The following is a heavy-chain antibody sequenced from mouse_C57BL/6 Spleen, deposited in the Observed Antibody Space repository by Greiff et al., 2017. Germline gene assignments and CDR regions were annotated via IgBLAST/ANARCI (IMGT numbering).Heavy chain of an antibody. CDR2: IYPGDGDT. V-gene: IGHV1-82*01. CDR1: GYAFSSSW. J-gene: IGHJ4*01. Sequence: QVQLQQSGPELVKPGASVTISCKASGYAFSSSWMNWVKQRPGKGLEWIGRIYPGDGDTNYNGKFKGNATLTAEKSSSTAYMQLSSLTSEDAAVYFCARMITTFMDYWGQGTSVTVSS. D-gene: IGHD2-4*01. CDR3: ARMITTFMDY.